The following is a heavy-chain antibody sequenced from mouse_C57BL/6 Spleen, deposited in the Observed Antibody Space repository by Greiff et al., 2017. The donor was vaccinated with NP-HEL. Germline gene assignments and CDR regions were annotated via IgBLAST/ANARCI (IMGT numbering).Heavy chain of an antibody. Sequence: QVQLQQPGAELVKPGASVKLSCKASGYTFTSYWMHWVKQRPGQGLEWIGMIHPNSGSTNYNEKFKSKATLTVDKSSSTAYMQLSILTSEAAAVYYCARLDYYCSSPVYYAMDYWGQGTSFTVSS. D-gene: IGHD1-1*01. J-gene: IGHJ4*01. CDR2: IHPNSGST. V-gene: IGHV1-64*01. CDR1: GYTFTSYW. CDR3: ARLDYYCSSPVYYAMDY.